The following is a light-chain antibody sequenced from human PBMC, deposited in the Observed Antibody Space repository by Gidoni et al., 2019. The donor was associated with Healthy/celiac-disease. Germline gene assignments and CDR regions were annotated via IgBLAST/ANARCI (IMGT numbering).Light chain of an antibody. J-gene: IGKJ1*01. V-gene: IGKV4-1*01. Sequence: DIVMTQSPDSLAVSLGERATINCKSSQSVLYTSNNKNYLAWYQQKPGQPPRLLIYWASTRESGVPDRFTGSGSGTDLTLTISSLQAEDVAVYYCQQYYTALTFGQGTKVEIK. CDR2: WAS. CDR3: QQYYTALT. CDR1: QSVLYTSNNKNY.